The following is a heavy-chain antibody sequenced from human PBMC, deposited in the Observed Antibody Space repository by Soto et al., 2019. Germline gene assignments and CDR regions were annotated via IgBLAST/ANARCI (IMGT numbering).Heavy chain of an antibody. J-gene: IGHJ4*02. CDR2: AHHSGRT. CDR3: ARSEATGLDY. D-gene: IGHD1-26*01. CDR1: GGSMSRSNW. Sequence: QVQLQESGPGLVKPSGTLSLTCTVSGGSMSRSNWWNWVRQSPGKGLEWIGEAHHSGRTNYNLSLKSRVTISVDKSKTHFSMKLSSVTAADPAVYYCARSEATGLDYWGQGTLVTDSS. V-gene: IGHV4-4*02.